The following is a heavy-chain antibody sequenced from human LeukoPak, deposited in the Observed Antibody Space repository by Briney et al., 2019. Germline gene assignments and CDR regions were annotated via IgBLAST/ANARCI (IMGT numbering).Heavy chain of an antibody. J-gene: IGHJ4*02. CDR3: AREGGSSGDHIDY. CDR1: DYSISSGYY. V-gene: IGHV4-38-2*02. CDR2: IYHSGST. D-gene: IGHD2-15*01. Sequence: SETLSLTCTVSDYSISSGYYWGWIRQPPGKGLEWIGSIYHSGSTYYNPSLKSRVTISVDTSKNQFSLKLSSVTAADTAVYYCAREGGSSGDHIDYWGQGTLVTVSS.